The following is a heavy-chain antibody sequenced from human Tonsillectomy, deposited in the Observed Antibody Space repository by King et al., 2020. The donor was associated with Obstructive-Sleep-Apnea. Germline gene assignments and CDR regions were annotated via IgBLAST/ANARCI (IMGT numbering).Heavy chain of an antibody. CDR1: GGSISSYY. Sequence: QLQESGPGLVKPSETLSLTCAVSGGSISSYYWSWIRRPPGKGLEWIGYFYSTGDTKYNPSLKSRVTMSVDTSKNQFSLRLSSVTAADTAVYFCARRGFGDYGMDVWGHGTTVTVSS. J-gene: IGHJ6*02. CDR3: ARRGFGDYGMDV. CDR2: FYSTGDT. V-gene: IGHV4-59*08. D-gene: IGHD3-10*01.